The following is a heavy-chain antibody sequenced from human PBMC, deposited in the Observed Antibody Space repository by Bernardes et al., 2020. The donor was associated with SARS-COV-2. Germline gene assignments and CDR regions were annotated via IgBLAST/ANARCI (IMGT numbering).Heavy chain of an antibody. D-gene: IGHD7-27*01. CDR2: IYYSGST. J-gene: IGHJ3*02. Sequence: SETLSLTCTVSGGSISSGGYYWSWIRQHPGKGLEWIGYIYYSGSTYYNPSLKSRVTISVDTSKNQFSLKLSSVTAADTAVYYCARDQTGDPGSDAFDIWGQGTMVTVSS. CDR1: GGSISSGGYY. V-gene: IGHV4-31*03. CDR3: ARDQTGDPGSDAFDI.